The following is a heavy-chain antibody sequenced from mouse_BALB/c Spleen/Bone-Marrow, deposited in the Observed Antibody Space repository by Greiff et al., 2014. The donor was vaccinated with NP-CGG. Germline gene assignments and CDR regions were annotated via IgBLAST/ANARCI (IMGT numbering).Heavy chain of an antibody. CDR2: IFPGDNST. CDR3: AHDGLLRGMDY. V-gene: IGHV1S56*01. J-gene: IGHJ4*01. CDR1: GYTFTSYD. D-gene: IGHD2-3*01. Sequence: QVQLKESGAELVKPGASVKLSCKASGYTFTSYDINWVRQRPEQGLEWIGWIFPGDNSTKYNEKFKGKATLTTDKSSSTAYMQLSMLTAETAVVYFCAHDGLLRGMDYWGQGTSVTVSS.